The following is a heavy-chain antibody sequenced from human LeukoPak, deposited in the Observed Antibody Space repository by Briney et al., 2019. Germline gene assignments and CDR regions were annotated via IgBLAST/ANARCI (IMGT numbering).Heavy chain of an antibody. CDR1: GGSIGSYY. V-gene: IGHV4-59*01. Sequence: PSETLSLTCTVSGGSIGSYYWSWIRQPPGKGLDWIGYIYYSGSTNYNPSLKSRVTISGGTSKNQFSLKLSSVTAADTAVYYCARDLVTVTKGFDIWGQGTLVSVSS. D-gene: IGHD4-17*01. J-gene: IGHJ3*02. CDR3: ARDLVTVTKGFDI. CDR2: IYYSGST.